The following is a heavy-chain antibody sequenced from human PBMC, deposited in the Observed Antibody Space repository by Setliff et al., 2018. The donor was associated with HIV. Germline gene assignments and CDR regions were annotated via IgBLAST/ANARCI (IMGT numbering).Heavy chain of an antibody. CDR2: ITWNSDNI. D-gene: IGHD3-3*01. CDR3: AKDPGRFGVVTPFDN. Sequence: PGGSLRLSCAASGFTFDDYAMHWVRQAPGKGLEWVSFITWNSDNIGYADSVEGRFTISRDNAKKSLYLQMNSLRPEDTALYYCAKDPGRFGVVTPFDNWGQGALVTVSS. J-gene: IGHJ4*02. CDR1: GFTFDDYA. V-gene: IGHV3-9*01.